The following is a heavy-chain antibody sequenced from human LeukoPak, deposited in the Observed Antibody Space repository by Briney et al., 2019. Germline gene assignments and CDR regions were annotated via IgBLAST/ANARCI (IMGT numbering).Heavy chain of an antibody. V-gene: IGHV5-51*01. CDR3: ARHEGTTVTTGWFDP. J-gene: IGHJ5*01. CDR1: GYSFTKYW. D-gene: IGHD4-17*01. Sequence: GESLKISCKGSGYSFTKYWIAWVRQMPGKGLEWMGIIYPGDSDTRYSPSFQGQVTISADKSISTAYLQWSSLKASDTAMYYCARHEGTTVTTGWFDPWGKGTLVTVSS. CDR2: IYPGDSDT.